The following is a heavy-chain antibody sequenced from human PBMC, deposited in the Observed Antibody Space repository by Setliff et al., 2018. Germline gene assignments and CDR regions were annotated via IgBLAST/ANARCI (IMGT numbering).Heavy chain of an antibody. CDR2: IYYTGTT. J-gene: IGHJ5*01. CDR3: ASRATGPGGWFDY. D-gene: IGHD1-26*01. V-gene: IGHV4-34*01. Sequence: SETLSLTCAVYGGSFSGYYWSWIRQPPGKGLEWIGTIYYTGTTYYSPSLKSRVTISVDTSKNQFSLRLTSVTAADTAIYYCASRATGPGGWFDYWGQGAMVTVSS. CDR1: GGSFSGYY.